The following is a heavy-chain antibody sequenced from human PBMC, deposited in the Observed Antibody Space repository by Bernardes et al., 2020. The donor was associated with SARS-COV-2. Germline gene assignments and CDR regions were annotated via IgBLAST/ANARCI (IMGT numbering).Heavy chain of an antibody. CDR3: ARHQEYYDILTGYAVHSNFDD. V-gene: IGHV1-18*01. D-gene: IGHD3-9*01. Sequence: ASVKVSCKASGYTFTSYGISWVRQAPGQGLEWMGWISAYNGNTNYAQKLQGRVTMTTYTSTSTAYMELRSLRSDDTAVYYCARHQEYYDILTGYAVHSNFDDWGQGPLVTVSS. J-gene: IGHJ4*02. CDR2: ISAYNGNT. CDR1: GYTFTSYG.